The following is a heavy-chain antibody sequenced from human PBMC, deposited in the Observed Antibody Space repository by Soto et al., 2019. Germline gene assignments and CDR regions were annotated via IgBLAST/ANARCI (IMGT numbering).Heavy chain of an antibody. J-gene: IGHJ5*02. CDR2: IYWDDDK. Sequence: QITLKESGPTLVKPTQTLTLTCTFSGFSLSTSGVGVGWIRQPPGKALEWLALIYWDDDKRYSPSLKSRLTLTKDTSKNQVVLTMTNMDPVDTATNYCALNLGSYGSGAWGQGTLVTVSS. V-gene: IGHV2-5*02. CDR1: GFSLSTSGVG. CDR3: ALNLGSYGSGA. D-gene: IGHD3-10*01.